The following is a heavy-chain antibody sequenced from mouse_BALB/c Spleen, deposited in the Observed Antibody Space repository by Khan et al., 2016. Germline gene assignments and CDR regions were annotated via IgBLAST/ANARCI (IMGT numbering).Heavy chain of an antibody. CDR2: ISSGGST. CDR3: AREDYGNYGDYFDY. V-gene: IGHV5-6-5*01. Sequence: EVELVESGGGLVKPGGSLKLSCAASGFTFSSYAMSWVRQTPEKRLEWVASISSGGSTYSPDSVKGRFTISSDNARNILNLQMSSLRSEATAMYCCAREDYGNYGDYFDYWGQGTTLTVSS. J-gene: IGHJ2*01. D-gene: IGHD2-1*01. CDR1: GFTFSSYA.